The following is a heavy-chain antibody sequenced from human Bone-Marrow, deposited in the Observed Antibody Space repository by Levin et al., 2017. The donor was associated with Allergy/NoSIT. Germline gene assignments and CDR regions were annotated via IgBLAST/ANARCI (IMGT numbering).Heavy chain of an antibody. J-gene: IGHJ4*02. V-gene: IGHV3-30*18. D-gene: IGHD4-17*01. CDR3: AKDYSPVTTYWFDY. CDR2: VSFDGGSL. Sequence: QPGGSLRLSCATSGFAFNTFGMHWVRQAPGKGLEWVAVVSFDGGSLYYADSVRGRFTISRDNSKSTLYLQMDSLKTEDTAVYYCAKDYSPVTTYWFDYWGQGTLVAVS. CDR1: GFAFNTFG.